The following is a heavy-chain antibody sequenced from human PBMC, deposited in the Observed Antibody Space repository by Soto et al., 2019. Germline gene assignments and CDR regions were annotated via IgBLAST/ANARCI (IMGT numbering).Heavy chain of an antibody. J-gene: IGHJ6*02. CDR1: GGTFSSYA. Sequence: SVKVSCKASGGTFSSYAISWVRQAPGRGLEWMGGIIPIFGTANYAQKSQGRVTITADESTSTAYMELSSLRSEDTAVYYCARDSVAPYGMDVWGQGTTVTVSS. CDR2: IIPIFGTA. CDR3: ARDSVAPYGMDV. V-gene: IGHV1-69*13. D-gene: IGHD2-15*01.